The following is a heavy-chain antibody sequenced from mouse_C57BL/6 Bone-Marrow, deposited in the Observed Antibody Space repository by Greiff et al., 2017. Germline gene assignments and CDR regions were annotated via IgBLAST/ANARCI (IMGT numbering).Heavy chain of an antibody. CDR2: IDPSTGCT. J-gene: IGHJ3*01. Sequence: VQLQQSGAELVRPGASVTLSCKASGYTFTDYEMHWVKQTPVHGLEWIGAIDPSTGCTAYNQKFKGKAILTADKSSSTAYMELRSLTSEDSAVYYCRRDYCGSSFFAYWGQGTLVTVSA. CDR3: RRDYCGSSFFAY. CDR1: GYTFTDYE. V-gene: IGHV1-15*01. D-gene: IGHD1-1*01.